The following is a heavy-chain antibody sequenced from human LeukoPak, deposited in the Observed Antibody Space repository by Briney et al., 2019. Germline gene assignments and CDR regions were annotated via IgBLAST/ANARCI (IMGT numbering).Heavy chain of an antibody. D-gene: IGHD3-22*01. J-gene: IGHJ5*02. CDR3: AKGSSGYFVDL. CDR1: GFIFNNYG. V-gene: IGHV3-23*01. Sequence: GGSLRLSCAASGFIFNNYGLIWVRQAPGKGLEWVSAISNDGGGTNYADFVKGRFTISRDNSKNTLFLQMNSLRAEDTALYYCAKGSSGYFVDLWGQGTLVNVSS. CDR2: ISNDGGGT.